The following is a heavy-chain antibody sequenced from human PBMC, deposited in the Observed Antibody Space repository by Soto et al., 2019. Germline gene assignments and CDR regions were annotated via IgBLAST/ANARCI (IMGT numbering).Heavy chain of an antibody. D-gene: IGHD4-17*01. CDR3: ASGHYGDYTSGWFDP. V-gene: IGHV4-59*01. J-gene: IGHJ5*02. CDR1: GGSISSYY. Sequence: LSLTCTVSGGSISSYYWSWIRQPPGKGLEWIGYIYYSGSTNYNPSLKSRVTISVDTSKNQFSLKLSSVTAADTAVYYCASGHYGDYTSGWFDPWGQGTLVTVSS. CDR2: IYYSGST.